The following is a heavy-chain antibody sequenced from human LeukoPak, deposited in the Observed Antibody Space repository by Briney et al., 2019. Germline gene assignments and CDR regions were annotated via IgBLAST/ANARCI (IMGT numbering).Heavy chain of an antibody. D-gene: IGHD7-27*01. CDR1: GXTFSSYG. V-gene: IGHV3-30*18. Sequence: GRSLRLSCAASGXTFSSYGMHWVRQAPGKGQEWVAVISYDGSNKYYADSVKGRFTISRDNSKDTLYLQMNSLRAEDTAVYYCAKDWGFDYWGQGTLVTVSS. CDR3: AKDWGFDY. J-gene: IGHJ4*02. CDR2: ISYDGSNK.